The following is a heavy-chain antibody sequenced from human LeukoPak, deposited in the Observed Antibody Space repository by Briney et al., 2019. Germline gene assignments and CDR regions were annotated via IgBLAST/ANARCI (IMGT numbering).Heavy chain of an antibody. CDR1: GYTFSSYW. CDR3: ARSGNFGSFDY. Sequence: SCKASGYTFSSYWMHWVRQAPGKGLVWVSHINTDGATTNYADSVKGRFTISRDNAKNTLYLQMNSLRAEDTAVYYCARSGNFGSFDYWGQGTLVTVSS. J-gene: IGHJ4*02. V-gene: IGHV3-74*01. D-gene: IGHD5-12*01. CDR2: INTDGATT.